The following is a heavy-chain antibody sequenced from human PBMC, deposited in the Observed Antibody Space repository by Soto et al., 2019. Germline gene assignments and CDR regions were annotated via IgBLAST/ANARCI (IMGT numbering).Heavy chain of an antibody. D-gene: IGHD2-2*01. Sequence: GGSLRLSCAASGFTFSSYSMNWVRQAPGKGLEWVSYISSSSSTIYYADSVKGRFTISRDNAKNSLYLQMNSLRAEDTAVYYCARISPAAIDYYYYYMDVWGKGTTVTVSS. CDR1: GFTFSSYS. CDR3: ARISPAAIDYYYYYMDV. J-gene: IGHJ6*03. CDR2: ISSSSSTI. V-gene: IGHV3-48*01.